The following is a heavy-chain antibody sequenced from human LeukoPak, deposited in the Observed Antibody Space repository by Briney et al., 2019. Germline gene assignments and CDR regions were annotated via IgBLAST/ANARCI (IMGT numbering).Heavy chain of an antibody. D-gene: IGHD5-18*01. CDR2: IYSGGTT. Sequence: GGSLRLSCAASGFTVSTNCMTWVRQAPGKGLEWVSTIYSGGTTYYADSVMRRFTISRHNSRNTLYLQMNSLRAEDTAVYYCARVDTVMAYYFDLWGQGTLVTVSS. V-gene: IGHV3-53*04. CDR3: ARVDTVMAYYFDL. CDR1: GFTVSTNC. J-gene: IGHJ4*02.